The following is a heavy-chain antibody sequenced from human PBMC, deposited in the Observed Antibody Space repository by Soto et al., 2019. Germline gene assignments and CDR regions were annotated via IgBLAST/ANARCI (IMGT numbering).Heavy chain of an antibody. CDR2: ISSGGGYK. J-gene: IGHJ4*02. CDR1: GYTVRTHA. Sequence: PRGSLRLSCAGSGYTVRTHAMSWVRQAPGKGLEWVSAISSGGGYKHYAASVEGRFTVSRDDSKSTLYLQMNDLRAEDTAVYYCVKYLTTVVTGWGQGSLVTVSS. V-gene: IGHV3-23*01. CDR3: VKYLTTVVTG. D-gene: IGHD4-4*01.